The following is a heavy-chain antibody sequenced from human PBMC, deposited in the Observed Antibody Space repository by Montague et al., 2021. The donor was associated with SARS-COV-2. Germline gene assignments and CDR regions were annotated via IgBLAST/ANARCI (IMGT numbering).Heavy chain of an antibody. Sequence: SETLSLTCTVSGGSTASHYWNWIRQSPGKRPEWIGYVYYNGDTKYYSSLQSRVTISIDTSENKISLWLNSVTAADTAVYFCAGGWAFDPWGQGRLVTVSS. CDR3: AGGWAFDP. V-gene: IGHV4-59*08. CDR1: GGSTASHY. CDR2: VYYNGDT. J-gene: IGHJ3*01. D-gene: IGHD6-19*01.